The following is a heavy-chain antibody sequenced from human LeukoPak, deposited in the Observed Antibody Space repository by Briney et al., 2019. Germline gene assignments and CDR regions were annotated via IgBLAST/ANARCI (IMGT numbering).Heavy chain of an antibody. CDR3: ARDSYYYDSSGSRGAFDI. Sequence: ASVKVSCKASGYTFTNYGVSWVRQAPGQGLEWMGWISAYNGNTNYAQKLQGRVTMTTDTSTSTAYMELRSLRSDDTAVYYCARDSYYYDSSGSRGAFDIWGQGTMVTVSS. J-gene: IGHJ3*02. D-gene: IGHD3-22*01. V-gene: IGHV1-18*01. CDR1: GYTFTNYG. CDR2: ISAYNGNT.